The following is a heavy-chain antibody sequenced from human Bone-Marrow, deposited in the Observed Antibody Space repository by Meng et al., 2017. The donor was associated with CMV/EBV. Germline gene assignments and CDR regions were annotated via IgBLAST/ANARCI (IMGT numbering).Heavy chain of an antibody. Sequence: GGSLRLSCAASGFTFDDYAMHWVRQAPGKGLVWVSRINGDGTSTSYADSVKGRFTISRDNAKNTLYLQMNSLRAEDTAVYYCARGVAAGRDYWGQGMLVTVSS. D-gene: IGHD6-13*01. CDR1: GFTFDDYA. J-gene: IGHJ4*02. V-gene: IGHV3-74*01. CDR2: INGDGTST. CDR3: ARGVAAGRDY.